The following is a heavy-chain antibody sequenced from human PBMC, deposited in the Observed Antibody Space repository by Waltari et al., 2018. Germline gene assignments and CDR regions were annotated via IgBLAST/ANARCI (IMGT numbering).Heavy chain of an antibody. CDR3: ATVGSGFRFDP. CDR2: VDPEDGET. V-gene: IGHV1-69-2*01. CDR1: GSTFTDYY. D-gene: IGHD3-10*01. J-gene: IGHJ5*02. Sequence: EVQLVQSGAEVKKPGATVKISCKVSGSTFTDYYIPWVQQDPGKWLEWMGLVDPEDGETIYAEKFQGRVTITADTSTDTAYMELSSVRSEDTAVYYCATVGSGFRFDPWGQGTLVTVSS.